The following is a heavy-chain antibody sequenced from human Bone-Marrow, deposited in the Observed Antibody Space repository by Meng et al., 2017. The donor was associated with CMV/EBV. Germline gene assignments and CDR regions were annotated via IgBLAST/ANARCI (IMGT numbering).Heavy chain of an antibody. CDR3: ARLTYYDFWSGYYRGSGYYYYGMDV. D-gene: IGHD3-3*01. CDR1: GGSISSYY. CDR2: IYYSGST. V-gene: IGHV4-59*01. Sequence: SEPLSLTCTVSGGSISSYYWSWIRQPPGKGLEWIGYIYYSGSTNYNPSLKSRVTISVDTSKNQFSLKLSSVTAADTAVYYCARLTYYDFWSGYYRGSGYYYYGMDVWGQGTTVTVSS. J-gene: IGHJ6*02.